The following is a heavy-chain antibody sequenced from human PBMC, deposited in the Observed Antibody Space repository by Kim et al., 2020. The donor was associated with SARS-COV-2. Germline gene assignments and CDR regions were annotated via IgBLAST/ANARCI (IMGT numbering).Heavy chain of an antibody. J-gene: IGHJ5*02. Sequence: SETLSLTCTVSGGSISSGGYYWSWIRQHPGKGLEWIGYIYYSGSTYYNPSLKSRVTISVDTSKNQFSLKLSSVTAADTAVYYCARGVAFRVGATRLPSWFDPWGQGTLVTVSS. CDR1: GGSISSGGYY. CDR2: IYYSGST. CDR3: ARGVAFRVGATRLPSWFDP. D-gene: IGHD1-26*01. V-gene: IGHV4-31*03.